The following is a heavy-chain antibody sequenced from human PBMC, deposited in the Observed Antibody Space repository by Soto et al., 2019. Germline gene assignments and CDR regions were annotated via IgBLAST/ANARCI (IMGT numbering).Heavy chain of an antibody. CDR1: GYTFTTHY. J-gene: IGHJ4*02. V-gene: IGHV1-46*01. CDR3: ARAGANYGSGTFSPPLRYYFNS. D-gene: IGHD3-10*01. CDR2: INPSGGRT. Sequence: QVQLVQSGTEVKKPGASVKVSCKASGYTFTTHYMHWVRQAPGHGLEWMGIINPSGGRTTYALKYQGRVTMTSATSTNTVYVELTSLRSEDTAIYFCARAGANYGSGTFSPPLRYYFNSWGQGTLVTVSS.